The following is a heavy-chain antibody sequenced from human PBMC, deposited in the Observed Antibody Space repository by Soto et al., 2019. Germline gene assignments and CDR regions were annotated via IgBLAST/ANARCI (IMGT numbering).Heavy chain of an antibody. V-gene: IGHV1-3*01. CDR3: ARDTETLGPRANDALDI. CDR2: INVGSGNT. D-gene: IGHD3-3*02. Sequence: QAQLVQSGAEMKKPGASVKVSCKAAGYTFSAYTMNWVRQAPGQSLEWMGWINVGSGNTRYSQNFRGRVSITSDTSASTVYMELTGLKSEDTAMYYCARDTETLGPRANDALDIWGQGTMVTVSS. CDR1: GYTFSAYT. J-gene: IGHJ3*02.